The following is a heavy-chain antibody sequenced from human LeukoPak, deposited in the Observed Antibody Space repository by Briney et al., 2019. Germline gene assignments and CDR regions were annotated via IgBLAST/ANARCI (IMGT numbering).Heavy chain of an antibody. D-gene: IGHD5-18*01. Sequence: GGSLRLSCAASGFTFSSYWMSWVRQAPGKGLEWVANIKQDGSEKYYVDSVKGRFTISRDNAENSLYLQMNSLRAEDTAVYYCARDKGPYGYSYGLDYWGQGTLVTVSS. V-gene: IGHV3-7*01. CDR2: IKQDGSEK. J-gene: IGHJ4*02. CDR3: ARDKGPYGYSYGLDY. CDR1: GFTFSSYW.